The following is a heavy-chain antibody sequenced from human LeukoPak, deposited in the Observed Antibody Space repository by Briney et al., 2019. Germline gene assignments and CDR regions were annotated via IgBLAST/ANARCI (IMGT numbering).Heavy chain of an antibody. CDR3: ARGATVTLPDY. D-gene: IGHD4-17*01. CDR2: INHSGST. V-gene: IGHV4-34*01. CDR1: GGPFSGYY. Sequence: SETLSLTCAVYGGPFSGYYWSWIRQPPGKGLERIGEINHSGSTNYNPSLKSRVTISVDTSKNQFSLKLSSVTAADTAVYYCARGATVTLPDYWGQGTLVTVSS. J-gene: IGHJ4*02.